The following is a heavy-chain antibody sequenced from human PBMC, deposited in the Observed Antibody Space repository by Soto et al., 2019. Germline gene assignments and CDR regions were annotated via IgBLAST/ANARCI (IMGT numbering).Heavy chain of an antibody. D-gene: IGHD3-10*01. CDR1: GDSISDDY. V-gene: IGHV4-59*01. Sequence: SETLSLTCTVSGDSISDDYWTWIRQPPGKALEWIGYVYYSGSTSYNPSFKSRVTISVDTSKNQFSLKLSSVTAADTAVYYCARSGYYGSGSYYRLSYYYYGMDVWGQGTTVTVSS. J-gene: IGHJ6*02. CDR3: ARSGYYGSGSYYRLSYYYYGMDV. CDR2: VYYSGST.